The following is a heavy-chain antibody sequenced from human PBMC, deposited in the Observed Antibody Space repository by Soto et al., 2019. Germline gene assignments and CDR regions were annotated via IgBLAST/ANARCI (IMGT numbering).Heavy chain of an antibody. CDR2: INHSGST. V-gene: IGHV4-34*01. D-gene: IGHD3-9*01. CDR1: CGSFSDLY. CDR3: ASGTDSHYNILTGYYNY. Sequence: SETLSLTCAVYCGSFSDLYWSWIRQPPGKGLEWIGEINHSGSTNYNPSLKSRVTISVDTSKNQFSLKLTSVTAADTAVYYCASGTDSHYNILTGYYNYWGRGTLVTVSS. J-gene: IGHJ4*02.